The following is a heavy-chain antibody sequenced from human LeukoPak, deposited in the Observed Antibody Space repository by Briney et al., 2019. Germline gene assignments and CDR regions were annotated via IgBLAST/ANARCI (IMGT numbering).Heavy chain of an antibody. D-gene: IGHD6-13*01. V-gene: IGHV4-34*01. CDR2: INHSGST. J-gene: IGHJ4*02. CDR1: GGSFSGYY. Sequence: SETLSLTCAVYGGSFSGYYWSWIRQPPGKGLEWIGEINHSGSTNYSPSLKSRVTISVDTSKNQFSLKLSSVTAADTAVYYCARGYIIAAAGRYFDYWGQGTLVTVSS. CDR3: ARGYIIAAAGRYFDY.